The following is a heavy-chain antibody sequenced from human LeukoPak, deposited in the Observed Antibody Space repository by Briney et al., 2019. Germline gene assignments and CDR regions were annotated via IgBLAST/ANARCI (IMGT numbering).Heavy chain of an antibody. V-gene: IGHV3-21*01. J-gene: IGHJ5*02. CDR1: GFTFSSYS. CDR2: ISSSSSYI. Sequence: GGCLTLSCAASGFTFSSYSMNSVRQAPGEGLEWVSSISSSSSYIHYADSVKGRFTISRHNPKNSLYLQMNSLSAEDTAVYYCARGVDPWGQGTLVTVSS. CDR3: ARGVDP.